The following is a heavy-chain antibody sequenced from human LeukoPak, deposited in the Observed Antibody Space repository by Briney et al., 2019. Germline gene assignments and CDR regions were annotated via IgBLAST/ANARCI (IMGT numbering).Heavy chain of an antibody. CDR3: ARDPYSGNYGAYYYYYMDV. V-gene: IGHV3-21*06. Sequence: PGGSLRLSCAASGFTFSSYNMNWVRQAPGKGLEWVSSITSSSSYIYYADSVKGRFTISRDNDKNSLYLQMDSLRVEDTAEYYCARDPYSGNYGAYYYYYMDVWGKGTTVTVSS. D-gene: IGHD1-26*01. J-gene: IGHJ6*03. CDR1: GFTFSSYN. CDR2: ITSSSSYI.